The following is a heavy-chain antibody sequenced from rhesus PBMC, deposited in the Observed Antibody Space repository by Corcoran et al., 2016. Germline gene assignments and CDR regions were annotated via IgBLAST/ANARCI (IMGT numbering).Heavy chain of an antibody. CDR3: ASAYGLDS. J-gene: IGHJ6*01. V-gene: IGHV4-147*01. CDR2: IYGGSGST. Sequence: QVQLQESGPGLVKPSETLSLTCVVSGGSIRSNYWNWIRQPPGKGLEWIGRIYGGSGSTSYNPSLTSRVTISTDTSKNQFSLKLSSVTAADTAMYYCASAYGLDSWGQGVVVTVSS. CDR1: GGSIRSNY.